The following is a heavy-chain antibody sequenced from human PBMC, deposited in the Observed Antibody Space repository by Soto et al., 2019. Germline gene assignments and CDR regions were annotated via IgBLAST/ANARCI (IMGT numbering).Heavy chain of an antibody. D-gene: IGHD2-8*01. V-gene: IGHV3-21*01. Sequence: EVQLVESGGGLVKPGGSLRLSCAASGFTFSSYSMNWVRQAPGKGLEWVSSISSSSSYIYYADSVKGRFTISRDNAKNSLYLQMNSLRAEDTAVYYCARRGYCTNGVCPYYYYGMDVWGQGTTVTVSS. CDR3: ARRGYCTNGVCPYYYYGMDV. CDR2: ISSSSSYI. J-gene: IGHJ6*02. CDR1: GFTFSSYS.